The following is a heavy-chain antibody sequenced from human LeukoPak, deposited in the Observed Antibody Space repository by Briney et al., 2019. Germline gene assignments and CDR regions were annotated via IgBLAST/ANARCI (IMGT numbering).Heavy chain of an antibody. J-gene: IGHJ6*02. CDR2: IYYSGST. CDR1: GGSISSHY. D-gene: IGHD5-12*01. CDR3: ARSGYSGYEQGGYYYYGMDV. Sequence: SETLSLTCTVSGGSISSHYWSWIRQPPGKGLEWIGYIYYSGSTNYNPSLKSRVTISVDTSKNQFSLKLSSVTAEDTAVYYCARSGYSGYEQGGYYYYGMDVWGQGTTVTVSS. V-gene: IGHV4-59*11.